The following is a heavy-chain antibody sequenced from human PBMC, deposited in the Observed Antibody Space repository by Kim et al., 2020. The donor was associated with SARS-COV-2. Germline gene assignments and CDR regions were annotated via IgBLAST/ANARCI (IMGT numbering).Heavy chain of an antibody. D-gene: IGHD6-19*01. V-gene: IGHV3-48*02. CDR3: ARELQWLGIFVGMDV. Sequence: GGSLRRSCAASGFTFSSYSMNWVRQAPGKGLEWVSYISSSSTIYYADSVKGRFTISRDNAKNSLYLQMNSLRDEDTAVYYCARELQWLGIFVGMDVWGQG. J-gene: IGHJ6*02. CDR2: ISSSSTI. CDR1: GFTFSSYS.